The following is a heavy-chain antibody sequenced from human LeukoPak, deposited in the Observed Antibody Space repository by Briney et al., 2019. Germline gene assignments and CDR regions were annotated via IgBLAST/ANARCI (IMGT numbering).Heavy chain of an antibody. J-gene: IGHJ4*02. CDR2: ISYDGSTK. Sequence: GGSLRLSCAASGFTFSSYAMHWVRQAPGKGLEWVAVISYDGSTKYYADFVKGRFTISRDNSKNTLYLQMNSLRAEDTAVYYCAREAYCSSTSCSSYYFDYWGQGTLVTVSS. D-gene: IGHD2-2*01. V-gene: IGHV3-30-3*01. CDR3: AREAYCSSTSCSSYYFDY. CDR1: GFTFSSYA.